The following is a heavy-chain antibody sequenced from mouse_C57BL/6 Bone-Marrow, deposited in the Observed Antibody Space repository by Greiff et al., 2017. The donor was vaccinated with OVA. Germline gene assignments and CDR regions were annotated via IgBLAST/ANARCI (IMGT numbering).Heavy chain of an antibody. Sequence: DVMLVESGGDLVKPGGSLKLSCAASGFTFSSYGMSWVRQTPDKRLEWVATISSGGSYTYYPDSVKGRFTISRDNAKNTLYLQMSILKSEDTAMYYCARHGDYGSFFDYWGQGTTLTVSS. V-gene: IGHV5-6*02. D-gene: IGHD1-1*01. CDR2: ISSGGSYT. CDR3: ARHGDYGSFFDY. J-gene: IGHJ2*01. CDR1: GFTFSSYG.